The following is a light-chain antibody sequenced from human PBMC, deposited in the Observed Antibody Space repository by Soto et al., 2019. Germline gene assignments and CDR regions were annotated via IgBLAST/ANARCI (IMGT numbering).Light chain of an antibody. Sequence: EIVLTQSPGTLSLSPGERATLSCRASQSVSTNYLAWYQQKPGQAPRLLIYGASSRATGIPDRFSGSGSGTDFTLTISRLEPEDFAMYFCQQYGSPLRTFGQGTKVEIK. V-gene: IGKV3-20*01. CDR3: QQYGSPLRT. CDR2: GAS. CDR1: QSVSTNY. J-gene: IGKJ1*01.